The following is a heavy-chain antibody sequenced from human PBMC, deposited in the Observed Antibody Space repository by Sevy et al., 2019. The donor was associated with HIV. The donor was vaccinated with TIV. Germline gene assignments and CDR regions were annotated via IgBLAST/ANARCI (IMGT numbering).Heavy chain of an antibody. CDR1: GGSITSLY. CDR2: IYYNGHI. V-gene: IGHV4-59*08. CDR3: AGENAWGRGYS. D-gene: IGHD1-26*01. J-gene: IGHJ4*02. Sequence: SETLSLTCTLSGGSITSLYWNWIRQPPGKGLEWIANIYYNGHINYNPSLKSRVTLSLDTSKNQFSLRLNSVTAADTAMYYCAGENAWGRGYSWGQGTLVTVSS.